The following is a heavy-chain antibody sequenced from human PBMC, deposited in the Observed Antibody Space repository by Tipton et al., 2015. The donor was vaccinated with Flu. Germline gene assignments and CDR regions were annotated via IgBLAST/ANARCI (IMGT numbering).Heavy chain of an antibody. J-gene: IGHJ3*02. CDR3: ARNLVDRAFDI. Sequence: LGDYSMNWVRQAPGKGLQWVSSISSSSGYIYYTDSVRGRFTISRDNAKNSLYLQMSSLRAEDTAVYSCARNLVDRAFDIWGQGTMVTVSS. D-gene: IGHD3-10*01. V-gene: IGHV3-21*01. CDR1: LGDYS. CDR2: ISSSSGYI.